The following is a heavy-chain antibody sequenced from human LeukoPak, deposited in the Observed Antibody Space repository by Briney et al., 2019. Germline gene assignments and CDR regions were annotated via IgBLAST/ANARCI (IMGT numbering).Heavy chain of an antibody. Sequence: VGSLRLSCAASGLIVSSNYMSWVRQAPGKGLEWVSVIYSGGDTYYADSVKGRFTISRDNSKNTLYLQMNSLRAEDTAVYYCARDRSWSYPGFWGQGTLVTVSS. D-gene: IGHD1-26*01. CDR3: ARDRSWSYPGF. CDR2: IYSGGDT. J-gene: IGHJ4*02. V-gene: IGHV3-53*01. CDR1: GLIVSSNY.